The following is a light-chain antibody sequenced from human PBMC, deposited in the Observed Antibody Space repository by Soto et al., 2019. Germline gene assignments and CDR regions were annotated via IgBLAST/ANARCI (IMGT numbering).Light chain of an antibody. Sequence: EIVLTQSPGTLSLSPGERATLSCRASQTIRNIHLAWYQQKSGQAPRLLIFGASTRMTAIPGRFSGSGSGTDFTLTISRLEPEDFAVYYCQHYGGSPWTFGQGTKVEMK. CDR3: QHYGGSPWT. J-gene: IGKJ1*01. CDR2: GAS. CDR1: QTIRNIH. V-gene: IGKV3-20*01.